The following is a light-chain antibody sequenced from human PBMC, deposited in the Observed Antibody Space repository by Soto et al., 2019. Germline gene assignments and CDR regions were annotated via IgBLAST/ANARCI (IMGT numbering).Light chain of an antibody. CDR2: TGA. CDR1: QGISSW. V-gene: IGKV1-12*01. J-gene: IGKJ4*01. Sequence: DIQMTQSPSSVSASVGDRVSITCRARQGISSWLAWYQQKPGRAPKLLIYTGASLQSGVPSRFSGTGSVTDFTLTISSLQPEDVATYYCQQANSFPHAFGGGTKVEIK. CDR3: QQANSFPHA.